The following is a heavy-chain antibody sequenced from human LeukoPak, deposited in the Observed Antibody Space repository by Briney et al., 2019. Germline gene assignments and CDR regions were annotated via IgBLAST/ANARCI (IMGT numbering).Heavy chain of an antibody. CDR3: ARGGAARLHFQN. CDR1: GGSISTYY. CDR2: IYHSGST. J-gene: IGHJ1*01. D-gene: IGHD6-6*01. Sequence: SETLSLTCTVSGGSISTYYWNWIRQPPGKGVEWIGYIYHSGSTNYNPSLQSRVAISVDTSKNQFSLNLNSVTAADTAVYYCARGGAARLHFQNWGQGTLVTVSS. V-gene: IGHV4-59*01.